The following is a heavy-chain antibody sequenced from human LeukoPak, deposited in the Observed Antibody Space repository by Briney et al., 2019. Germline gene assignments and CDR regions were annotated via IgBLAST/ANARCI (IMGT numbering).Heavy chain of an antibody. D-gene: IGHD3-10*01. V-gene: IGHV4-30-2*01. CDR2: ISHSGST. J-gene: IGHJ4*02. CDR3: ARDFGTGFGELLSDY. Sequence: SETLSLTCTVSGGSISSGGYYWSWIRQPPGKGLEWIGYISHSGSTYYNPSLKSRVTISVDTSKNQFSLKLSSVTAADTAVYYCARDFGTGFGELLSDYWGQGTLVTVSS. CDR1: GGSISSGGYY.